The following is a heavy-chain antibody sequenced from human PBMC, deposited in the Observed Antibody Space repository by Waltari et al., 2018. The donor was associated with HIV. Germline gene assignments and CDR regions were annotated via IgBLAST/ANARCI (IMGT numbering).Heavy chain of an antibody. Sequence: EVQVVESGGALVQPGGSLRLSCVASGFTFNEYAMHWVRQAPGKGLEWVSRISGKGGGIDYVDSVKGRFTVSRDNAKNTLYLQMNTLRAEDTAVYFCAKEHHYGHCCYCYYGMDVWGPGTTVTVS. V-gene: IGHV3-9*01. CDR3: AKEHHYGHCCYCYYGMDV. CDR1: GFTFNEYA. D-gene: IGHD4-17*01. J-gene: IGHJ6*02. CDR2: ISGKGGGI.